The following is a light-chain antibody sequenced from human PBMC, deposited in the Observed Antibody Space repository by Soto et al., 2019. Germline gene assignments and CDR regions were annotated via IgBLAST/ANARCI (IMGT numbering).Light chain of an antibody. CDR2: RNN. Sequence: QSVLTQPPSASGTPGQRFTISCSGSSSNIGSNYVYWYQQLPGTAPKLLIYRNNQRPSGVPDRFSGSKSGTSASLAISGLRSEDEADYYCAAWDDSLSGVVFGGGTKVTFL. J-gene: IGLJ2*01. CDR1: SSNIGSNY. V-gene: IGLV1-47*01. CDR3: AAWDDSLSGVV.